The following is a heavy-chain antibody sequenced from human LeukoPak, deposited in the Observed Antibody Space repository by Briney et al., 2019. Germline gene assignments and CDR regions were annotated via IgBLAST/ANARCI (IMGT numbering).Heavy chain of an antibody. J-gene: IGHJ4*02. D-gene: IGHD3-22*01. Sequence: ASVKVSCKASGYTFTSYDINWVRQATGQGMEWMGWMKPNSGNPGYEQKFQGRVTMTRNTSISTAYMELSSLRSEDTAVYYCARGWASGYYYVDYWGQGTLVTVSS. CDR1: GYTFTSYD. CDR2: MKPNSGNP. CDR3: ARGWASGYYYVDY. V-gene: IGHV1-8*01.